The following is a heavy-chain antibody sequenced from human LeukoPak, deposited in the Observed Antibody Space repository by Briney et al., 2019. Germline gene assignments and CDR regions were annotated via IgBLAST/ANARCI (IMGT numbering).Heavy chain of an antibody. D-gene: IGHD6-19*01. CDR3: AKGRSGWYEGLDY. CDR2: ISHGGDSA. V-gene: IGHV3-23*01. J-gene: IGHJ4*02. CDR1: GFTFSTYA. Sequence: PGGSLRLSCTASGFTFSTYAMTWVRQAPGKGLEWVSVISHGGDSAWYAHSVKGRFTISRDNSKSTLFLQMNSLRADDPAIYYCAKGRSGWYEGLDYWGQGILVTVSS.